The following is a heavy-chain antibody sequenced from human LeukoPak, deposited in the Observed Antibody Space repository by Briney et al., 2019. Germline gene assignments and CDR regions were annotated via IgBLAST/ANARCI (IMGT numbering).Heavy chain of an antibody. CDR1: GFTFSSYW. CDR3: ARETYGGPFDY. J-gene: IGHJ4*02. Sequence: GGSLRLSCAASGFTFSSYWMHWVRQAPGKGLVWVSRITKEGSSTAYADSVKGRFTISRDNAKNTLFLQISSLRAEDTAVYYCARETYGGPFDYWGQGTLVTVSS. D-gene: IGHD4-17*01. V-gene: IGHV3-74*03. CDR2: ITKEGSST.